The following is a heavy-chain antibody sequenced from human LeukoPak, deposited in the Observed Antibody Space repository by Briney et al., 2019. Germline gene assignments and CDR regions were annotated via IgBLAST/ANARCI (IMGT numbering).Heavy chain of an antibody. D-gene: IGHD1-7*01. CDR2: INPSGTT. J-gene: IGHJ5*02. Sequence: ASVKVSCKASGYTFTSYCLHWVRQAPGQGLEWMGLINPSGTTTYAQNFQGRVTMTRDTSASTAYMELSSLRSDDTAVYYCAKCSETGTTRWFDPWGQGTLVTVPS. V-gene: IGHV1-46*01. CDR1: GYTFTSYC. CDR3: AKCSETGTTRWFDP.